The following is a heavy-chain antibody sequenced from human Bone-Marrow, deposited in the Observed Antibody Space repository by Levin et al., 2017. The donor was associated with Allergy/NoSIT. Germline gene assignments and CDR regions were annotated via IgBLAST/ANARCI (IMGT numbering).Heavy chain of an antibody. CDR3: ARGQYYYDSSSGHYRRGRFDS. Sequence: GGSLRLSCKASGYTFTSFDINWVRQAPGQGLEWMLWMNPNSGNTGYAENFEGRVTMTKNTSISTVYMELSSLRSDDTAVYYCARGQYYYDSSSGHYRRGRFDSWGQGTLVTVSS. CDR1: GYTFTSFD. J-gene: IGHJ4*02. CDR2: MNPNSGNT. D-gene: IGHD3-22*01. V-gene: IGHV1-8*02.